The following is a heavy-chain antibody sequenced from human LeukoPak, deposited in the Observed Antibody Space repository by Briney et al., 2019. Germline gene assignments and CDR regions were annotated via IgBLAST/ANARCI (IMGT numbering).Heavy chain of an antibody. D-gene: IGHD2-15*01. V-gene: IGHV4-59*01. CDR2: IYYSGST. CDR1: GGSISSDY. J-gene: IGHJ5*02. CDR3: ARTYCGGGSCYSGRGWFDP. Sequence: SSETLSLTCTVSGGSISSDYWTWIRQPPGEGLEWIGYIYYSGSTNYNPSLKSRVTISVDTSKNQFSLKLYSVTAADTAVYYCARTYCGGGSCYSGRGWFDPWGQGTLVTVSS.